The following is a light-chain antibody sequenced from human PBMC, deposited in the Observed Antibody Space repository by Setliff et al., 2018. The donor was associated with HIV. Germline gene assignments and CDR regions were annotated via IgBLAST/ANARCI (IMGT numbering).Light chain of an antibody. Sequence: QSALPQPASLSGSPGQSITISCTGSSSAIGDYESVPWYQQHPGEVPKLMIYDVTKRPSGVSNRFSASKSGNTASLTISGLQAEDEAHYYCCSYAGGDTWIFGGGTKVTVL. J-gene: IGLJ2*01. CDR1: SSAIGDYES. CDR3: CSYAGGDTWI. CDR2: DVT. V-gene: IGLV2-23*02.